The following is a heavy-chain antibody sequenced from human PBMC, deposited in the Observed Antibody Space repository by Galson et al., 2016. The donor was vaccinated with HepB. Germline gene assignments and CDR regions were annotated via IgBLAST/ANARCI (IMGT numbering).Heavy chain of an antibody. CDR3: VGDHGGFDALDY. D-gene: IGHD4-23*01. V-gene: IGHV3-23*01. CDR2: IHGSGVST. CDR1: GCTFSRYA. Sequence: SLRLSCAASGCTFSRYAMSWVRQAPGKGLEWVSLIHGSGVSTFYAASVKGRFTISRDDSKSVAYLQMNSLKAEDTGVYYCVGDHGGFDALDYWGQGTLVTVSS. J-gene: IGHJ4*02.